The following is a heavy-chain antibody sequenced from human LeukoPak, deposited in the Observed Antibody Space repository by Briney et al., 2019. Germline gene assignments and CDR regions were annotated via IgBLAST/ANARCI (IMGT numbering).Heavy chain of an antibody. Sequence: PGGSLRLSCATSGFTLSSYWMHWVRQVPGKGLEWLSRINNDGVSTSYADSVKGRFTISRDNAKNTLYLQMNSLRAEDTAVYYCARVSYYYDSSGYPHDAFDIWGQGTMVTVSS. V-gene: IGHV3-74*01. CDR1: GFTLSSYW. D-gene: IGHD3-22*01. CDR3: ARVSYYYDSSGYPHDAFDI. CDR2: INNDGVST. J-gene: IGHJ3*02.